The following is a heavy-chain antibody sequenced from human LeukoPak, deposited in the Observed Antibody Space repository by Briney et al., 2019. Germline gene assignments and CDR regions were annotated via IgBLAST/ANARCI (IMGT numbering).Heavy chain of an antibody. J-gene: IGHJ4*02. CDR2: ISYDGSNK. CDR1: GFTFSSYG. V-gene: IGHV3-30*03. Sequence: PGRSLRLSCAASGFTFSSYGMHWVRQAPGKGLEWAAVISYDGSNKYYADSVKGRFTISRDNSKNTLYLQMNSLRAEDKAVYYCESSGWYEQFDYWGQGTLVTVSS. D-gene: IGHD6-19*01. CDR3: ESSGWYEQFDY.